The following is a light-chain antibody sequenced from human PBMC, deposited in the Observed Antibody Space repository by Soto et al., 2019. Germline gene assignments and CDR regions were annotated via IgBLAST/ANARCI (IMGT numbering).Light chain of an antibody. J-gene: IGKJ5*01. CDR3: QQLNSYPSIT. Sequence: NQLTQSPSPLSASVGDRVTITSRASQGISSYLAWYQQKPGKAPKLLIYAASTLQSGVPSRFSGSGSGTDFTLTISSLQPEDFATYYCQQLNSYPSITFGQGTRLEIK. CDR2: AAS. V-gene: IGKV1-9*01. CDR1: QGISSY.